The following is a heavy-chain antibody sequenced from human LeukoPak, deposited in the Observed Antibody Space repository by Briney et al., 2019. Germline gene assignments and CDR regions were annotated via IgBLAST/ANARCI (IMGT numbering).Heavy chain of an antibody. Sequence: GGSLRLSCAASGFTFSSYGMHWVRQAPGKGLEGVAFIRYDGSNKYYADSVKGRFTISRDNSKNTLYLQMNSLRAEDTAVYYCAKSRPQYSYGLYYFDYWGQGTLVTVSS. V-gene: IGHV3-30*02. CDR3: AKSRPQYSYGLYYFDY. CDR1: GFTFSSYG. CDR2: IRYDGSNK. D-gene: IGHD5-18*01. J-gene: IGHJ4*02.